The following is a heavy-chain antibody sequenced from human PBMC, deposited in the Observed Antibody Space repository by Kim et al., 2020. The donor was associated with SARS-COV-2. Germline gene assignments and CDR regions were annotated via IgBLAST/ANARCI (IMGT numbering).Heavy chain of an antibody. J-gene: IGHJ4*02. CDR3: ARVMDYGDYPFDY. V-gene: IGHV5-10-1*01. Sequence: NDSPSFQGHVTFSVDKSIRTAFLQWSSLEASDTAMYYCARVMDYGDYPFDYWGQGTLVTVSS. D-gene: IGHD4-17*01.